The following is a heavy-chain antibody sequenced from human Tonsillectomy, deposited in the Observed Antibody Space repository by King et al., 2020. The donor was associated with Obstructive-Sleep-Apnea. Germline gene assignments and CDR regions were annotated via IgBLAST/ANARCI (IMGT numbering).Heavy chain of an antibody. V-gene: IGHV3-23*04. CDR1: GFTFSSYA. J-gene: IGHJ6*02. D-gene: IGHD2-15*01. Sequence: VQLVESGGGLVQPGGSLRLSCAASGFTFSSYAMSWVRQAPGKGLEWVSAISGSGGSTYYADSVKGRFTISRDNSKNTLYLQMNSLRAEDTAVYYCAGNRDLPRYCSGGSYPPGCYYYGMDVWGQGTTVTVSS. CDR2: ISGSGGST. CDR3: AGNRDLPRYCSGGSYPPGCYYYGMDV.